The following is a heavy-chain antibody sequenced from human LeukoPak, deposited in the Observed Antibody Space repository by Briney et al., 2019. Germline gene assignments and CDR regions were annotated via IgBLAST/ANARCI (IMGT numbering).Heavy chain of an antibody. CDR3: ARGRRESGSYYLHY. CDR2: INPNSGGT. Sequence: ASVKVSCKASGYTFTGYYMHWVRQAPGQGLEWMGWINPNSGGTNYVQKFQGRVTMTRDTSISTAYMELSRLRSDDTAVYYCARGRRESGSYYLHYWGQGTLVTVSS. CDR1: GYTFTGYY. V-gene: IGHV1-2*02. D-gene: IGHD3-10*01. J-gene: IGHJ4*02.